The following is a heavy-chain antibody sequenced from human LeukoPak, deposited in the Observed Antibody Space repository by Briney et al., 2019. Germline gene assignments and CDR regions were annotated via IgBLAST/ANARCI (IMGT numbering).Heavy chain of an antibody. CDR2: INPNSGGT. V-gene: IGHV1-2*02. CDR1: GYTFTGYY. Sequence: AASVKVSCTASGYTFTGYYMHWVRQAPGQGLEWMGWINPNSGGTNYAQKFQGRVTMTRDTSISTAYMELSRLRSDDTAVYYCARVGSSGWGSIDYWGQGTLVTVSS. J-gene: IGHJ4*02. CDR3: ARVGSSGWGSIDY. D-gene: IGHD6-19*01.